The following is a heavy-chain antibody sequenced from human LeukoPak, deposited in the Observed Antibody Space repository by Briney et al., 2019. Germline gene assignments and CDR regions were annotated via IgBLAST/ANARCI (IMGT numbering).Heavy chain of an antibody. D-gene: IGHD3-3*01. CDR2: IKQDGSEK. CDR1: GFTFSSYL. V-gene: IGHV3-7*01. J-gene: IGHJ4*02. Sequence: PGGSLRLSCAASGFTFSSYLMSWVRQAPGKGLEWVANIKQDGSEKYYVDSVKGRFTISRDNAKNSLYLQMNSLRAEDTAVYYCARDTELRFLEWLFSFDYWGQGTLVTVSS. CDR3: ARDTELRFLEWLFSFDY.